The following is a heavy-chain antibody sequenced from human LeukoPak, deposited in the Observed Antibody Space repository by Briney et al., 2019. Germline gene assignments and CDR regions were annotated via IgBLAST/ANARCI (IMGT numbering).Heavy chain of an antibody. CDR1: GGIFSSYA. D-gene: IGHD2-21*01. CDR3: AREFVGRAFVVYYGMDV. CDR2: IIPIFGTA. Sequence: SVKVSCKASGGIFSSYAISWVRQAPGQGLEWMGGIIPIFGTANYAQKFQGRVTITADESTSTAYMELSSLRSEDTAVYYCAREFVGRAFVVYYGMDVWGQGTTVTVSS. V-gene: IGHV1-69*13. J-gene: IGHJ6*02.